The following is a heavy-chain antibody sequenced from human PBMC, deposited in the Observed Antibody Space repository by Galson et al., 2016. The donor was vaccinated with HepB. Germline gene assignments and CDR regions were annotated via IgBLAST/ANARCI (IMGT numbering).Heavy chain of an antibody. CDR1: KFTFSNYA. CDR3: ARDTRAYSYGHSYLDS. J-gene: IGHJ4*02. Sequence: CAASKFTFSNYAMNWVRQAPGKGLEWVAVVSSDGRNQYYTDSVKGRFTISRDNSQNTLYLEMNSLRPEDTAIYYCARDTRAYSYGHSYLDSWGQGTLVTVSS. CDR2: VSSDGRNQ. V-gene: IGHV3-30*04. D-gene: IGHD5-18*01.